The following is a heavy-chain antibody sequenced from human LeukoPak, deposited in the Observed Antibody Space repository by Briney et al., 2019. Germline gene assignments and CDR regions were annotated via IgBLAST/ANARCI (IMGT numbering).Heavy chain of an antibody. V-gene: IGHV3-23*01. CDR3: AVSSSSGSGYFDY. Sequence: GGSLRLSCAASGFTFSGYGMSWVRQAPGKGLEWVSAISGSGGSTYYADSVKGRFTISRDNSKNTLYLQMNSLRAEDTAVYYCAVSSSSGSGYFDYWGQGTLVTVSS. J-gene: IGHJ4*02. CDR2: ISGSGGST. D-gene: IGHD6-13*01. CDR1: GFTFSGYG.